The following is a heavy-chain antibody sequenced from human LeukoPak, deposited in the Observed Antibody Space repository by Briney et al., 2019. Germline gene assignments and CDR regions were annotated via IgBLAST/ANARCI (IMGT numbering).Heavy chain of an antibody. CDR3: TSEVPQWLVGGRYYGVGV. J-gene: IGHJ6*02. CDR2: ISKDGSNE. CDR1: GFTFNRHA. Sequence: GGSLRLSCAASGFTFNRHAVHWVRQAPGKGLEWVAVISKDGSNEYYADSVKGRFTISRNTFKNTLSLQMNSLRTEDTAVYYCTSEVPQWLVGGRYYGVGVWGQGTTVTVSS. V-gene: IGHV3-30-3*01. D-gene: IGHD6-19*01.